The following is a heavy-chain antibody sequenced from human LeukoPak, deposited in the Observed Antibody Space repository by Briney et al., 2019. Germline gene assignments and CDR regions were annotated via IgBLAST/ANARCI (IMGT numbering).Heavy chain of an antibody. CDR2: ISGSGSSGGST. Sequence: GGSLRLPCVASGFTFSSYAMSWVRQAPGKGLEWVSAISGSGSSGGSTYYADSVKGRFTISRDNSKNTLYLQMNSLRAEDTAVYYCAKSGYNRFDYWGQGALVTVSS. CDR3: AKSGYNRFDY. D-gene: IGHD5-24*01. V-gene: IGHV3-23*01. J-gene: IGHJ4*02. CDR1: GFTFSSYA.